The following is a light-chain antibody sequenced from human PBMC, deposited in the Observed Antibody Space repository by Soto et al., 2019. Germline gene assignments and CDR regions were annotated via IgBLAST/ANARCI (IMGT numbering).Light chain of an antibody. CDR3: QVWDRSNEQGV. CDR1: NIGSKS. V-gene: IGLV3-21*02. CDR2: DDT. Sequence: SYVLTQPPSVSVAPGQTARISCGGNNIGSKSVNWYQQKPGQAPVVVVYDDTDRPSGIPERFSGSNSGHTAILTISGVDAGDEADYYCQVWDRSNEQGVFGAGTKLTVL. J-gene: IGLJ1*01.